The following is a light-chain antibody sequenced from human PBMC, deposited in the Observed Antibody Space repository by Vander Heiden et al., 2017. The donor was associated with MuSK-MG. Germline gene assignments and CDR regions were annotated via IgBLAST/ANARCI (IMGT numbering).Light chain of an antibody. CDR1: QTVSNK. Sequence: EVLMTQSPVTLSVFPGESATLSCRASQTVSNKLAWYQQKPGEAPRLLIFDASTRATGIPARFSGTGSGTDFTLTVSSLQSEDFAIYYCQQYYNWPPTFGQGTKVEIK. CDR3: QQYYNWPPT. V-gene: IGKV3-15*01. J-gene: IGKJ1*01. CDR2: DAS.